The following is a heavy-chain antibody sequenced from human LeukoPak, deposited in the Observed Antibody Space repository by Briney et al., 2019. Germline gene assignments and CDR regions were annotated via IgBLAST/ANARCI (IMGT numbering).Heavy chain of an antibody. V-gene: IGHV4-59*08. J-gene: IGHJ5*02. CDR1: GDSINSAY. Sequence: SETLSLTCTVSGDSINSAYWSWMRPPPGKGLEWIGYINYAGTTSYNPSLKSRSTRSADTSTNRFSLKSSAVTAADTALYYCARGKGSGPNKDWFDPWGQGTLVTVSS. CDR2: INYAGTT. D-gene: IGHD6-19*01. CDR3: ARGKGSGPNKDWFDP.